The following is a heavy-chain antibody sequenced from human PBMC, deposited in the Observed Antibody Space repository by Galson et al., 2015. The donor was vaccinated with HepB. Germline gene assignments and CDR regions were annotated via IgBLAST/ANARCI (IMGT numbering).Heavy chain of an antibody. CDR3: ARALGITLGY. CDR2: IYTSGST. V-gene: IGHV4-4*07. CDR1: GGSISNFY. Sequence: SETLSLTCTVSGGSISNFYWNWIRQPAGKGLEWIGRIYTSGSTNYNPSLKSRVTMSVDTSRNQFSLNLSSVTTADTAVYYCARALGITLGYWGQGTLVTVSS. J-gene: IGHJ4*02.